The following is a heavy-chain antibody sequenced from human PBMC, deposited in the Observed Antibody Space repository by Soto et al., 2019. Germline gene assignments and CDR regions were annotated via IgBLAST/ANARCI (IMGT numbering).Heavy chain of an antibody. CDR2: IWYDGSNK. D-gene: IGHD3-3*01. CDR1: GFTFSSYG. CDR3: ARDTYYDFWSGPPDYYYYYMDV. V-gene: IGHV3-33*01. Sequence: GGSLRVSCAASGFTFSSYGMHWVRQAPGKGLEWVAVIWYDGSNKYYADSVKGRFTISRDNSKNTLYLQMNSLRAEDTAVYYCARDTYYDFWSGPPDYYYYYMDVWGKGTTVTVSS. J-gene: IGHJ6*03.